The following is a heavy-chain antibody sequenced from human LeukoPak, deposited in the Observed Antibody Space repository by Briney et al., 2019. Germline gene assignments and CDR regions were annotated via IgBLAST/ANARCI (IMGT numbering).Heavy chain of an antibody. CDR1: GFTSRRYR. Sequence: PRRTLRLSCAPSGFTSRRYRTHWVRHAPGKGLVWVSRINIDGSSTSYADSVKGRFTISRDNAKNTLYLQMNSLRAEDTAVYYCARELMYYYYYMDVWGKGTTVTVSS. J-gene: IGHJ6*03. CDR3: ARELMYYYYYMDV. CDR2: INIDGSST. V-gene: IGHV3-74*01.